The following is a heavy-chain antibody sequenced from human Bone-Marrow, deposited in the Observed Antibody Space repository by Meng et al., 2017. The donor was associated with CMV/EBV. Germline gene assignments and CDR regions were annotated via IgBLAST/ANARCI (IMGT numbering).Heavy chain of an antibody. D-gene: IGHD3-3*01. Sequence: SETLSLTCAVYGGSFSGYYWSWIRQPPGKGLEWIGEINHSGSTNYNPSLKSRVTISVDTSKNQFSLKLSSVTAADTAVYYCARAITIFGVGVDAFDIWAQGTMVTVSS. CDR3: ARAITIFGVGVDAFDI. CDR1: GGSFSGYY. V-gene: IGHV4-34*01. J-gene: IGHJ3*02. CDR2: INHSGST.